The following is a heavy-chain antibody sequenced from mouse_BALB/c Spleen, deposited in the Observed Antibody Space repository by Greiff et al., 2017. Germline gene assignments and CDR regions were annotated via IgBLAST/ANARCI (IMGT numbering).Heavy chain of an antibody. J-gene: IGHJ4*01. D-gene: IGHD2-10*02. CDR2: IRLKSDNYAT. Sequence: EVKLMESGGGLVQPGGSMKLSCVASGFTFSSYWMSWVRQSPEKGLEWVAEIRLKSDNYATHYAESVKGKFTISRDDSKSRLYLQMNSLRAEDTGIYYCTKYGNPYYYAMDYWGQGTSVTVSS. CDR1: GFTFSSYW. CDR3: TKYGNPYYYAMDY. V-gene: IGHV6-6*02.